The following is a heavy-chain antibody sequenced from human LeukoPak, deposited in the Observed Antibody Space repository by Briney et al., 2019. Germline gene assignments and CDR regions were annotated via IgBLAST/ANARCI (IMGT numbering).Heavy chain of an antibody. CDR1: GGSISSSSYY. D-gene: IGHD4-11*01. CDR2: IYYSGST. Sequence: PETLSLTCTVSGGSISSSSYYWGWIRQPPGKGLEWIGSIYYSGSTYYNPSLKSRVTISVDTSKNQFSLKLSSVTAADTAVYYCARAGGERYSNYAYYYYYYMDVWGKGTTVTVSS. V-gene: IGHV4-39*07. J-gene: IGHJ6*03. CDR3: ARAGGERYSNYAYYYYYYMDV.